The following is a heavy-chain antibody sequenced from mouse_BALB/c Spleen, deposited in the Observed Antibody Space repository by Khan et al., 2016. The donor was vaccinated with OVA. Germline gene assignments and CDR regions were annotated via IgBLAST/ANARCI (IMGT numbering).Heavy chain of an antibody. D-gene: IGHD3-3*01. CDR3: ARWTVDY. J-gene: IGHJ3*01. CDR2: IDPFNGGN. V-gene: IGHV1-34*01. CDR1: GYSFTTYY. Sequence: VQLQQPGPELMKPGASVKISCKASGYSFTTYYMHWVKQSHGKSLEWIGYIDPFNGGNDYNQKFKRKATLTVDKSSSTAYMHLSSLTSEDSAVDYCARWTVDYLGQGTLVTVSA.